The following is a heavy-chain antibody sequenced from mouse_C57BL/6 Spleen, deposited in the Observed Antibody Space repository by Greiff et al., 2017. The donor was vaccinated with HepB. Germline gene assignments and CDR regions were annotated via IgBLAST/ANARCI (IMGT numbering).Heavy chain of an antibody. D-gene: IGHD1-1*01. CDR2: IYPRSGNT. V-gene: IGHV1-81*01. J-gene: IGHJ2*01. CDR1: GYTFTSYG. Sequence: VHLVESGAELARPGASVKLSCKASGYTFTSYGISWVKQRTGQGLEWIGEIYPRSGNTYYNEKFKGKATLTADKSSSTAYMELRSLTSEDSAVYFCARGLLLRSYFDYWGQGTTLTVSS. CDR3: ARGLLLRSYFDY.